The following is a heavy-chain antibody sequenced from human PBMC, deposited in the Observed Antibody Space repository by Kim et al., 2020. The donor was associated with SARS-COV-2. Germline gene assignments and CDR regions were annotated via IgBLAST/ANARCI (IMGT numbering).Heavy chain of an antibody. D-gene: IGHD2-15*01. V-gene: IGHV3-30*04. CDR3: ARGFGVVVVAAKSQYFQH. CDR2: ISYDGSNK. J-gene: IGHJ1*01. Sequence: GGSLRLSCAASGFTFSSYAMHWVRQAPGKGLEWVAVISYDGSNKYYADSVKGRFTISRDNSKNTLYLQMNSLRAEDTAVYYCARGFGVVVVAAKSQYFQHWG. CDR1: GFTFSSYA.